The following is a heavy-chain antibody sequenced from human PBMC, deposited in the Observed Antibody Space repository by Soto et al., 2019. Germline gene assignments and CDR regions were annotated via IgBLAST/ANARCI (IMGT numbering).Heavy chain of an antibody. CDR3: ARGRRTAVTIDY. CDR1: GGSISSYY. Sequence: SETLSLTCTVSGGSISSYYWSWIRQPPGKGLEWIGYIYYSGSTNYNPSLKSRFTISVDTSKNQFSLKLTSVTAADTAVYYCARGRRTAVTIDYWGQGTLVTVSS. J-gene: IGHJ4*02. CDR2: IYYSGST. V-gene: IGHV4-59*01. D-gene: IGHD4-17*01.